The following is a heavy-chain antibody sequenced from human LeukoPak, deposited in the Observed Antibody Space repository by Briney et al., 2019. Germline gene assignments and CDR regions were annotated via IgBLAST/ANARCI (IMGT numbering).Heavy chain of an antibody. CDR2: ISSDSGTI. D-gene: IGHD2-15*01. V-gene: IGHV3-48*01. CDR3: ARATQPGFDP. CDR1: GLTFSTYS. J-gene: IGHJ5*02. Sequence: GGSLRLSCGASGLTFSTYSMNWVRQAPGKGLEWVSYISSDSGTIYYADSVKGRFTISRDNAKNSLYLQMNSLRAEDTAVYYCARATQPGFDPWGQGTLVTVSS.